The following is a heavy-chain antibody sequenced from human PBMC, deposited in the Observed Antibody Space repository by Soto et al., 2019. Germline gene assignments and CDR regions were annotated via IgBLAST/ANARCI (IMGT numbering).Heavy chain of an antibody. CDR1: GGSISSGGYY. V-gene: IGHV4-31*03. D-gene: IGHD6-19*01. CDR2: ISYSGST. CDR3: ARFTGYSSGWYNLFDP. Sequence: SETLSLTCTVSGGSISSGGYYWSWIRQHPGKGLEWIGYISYSGSTYYNPSLWSRVTTSVDTSKNQFSLKLNSLTAADTAVYYCARFTGYSSGWYNLFDPWGRGTLVTVS. J-gene: IGHJ5*02.